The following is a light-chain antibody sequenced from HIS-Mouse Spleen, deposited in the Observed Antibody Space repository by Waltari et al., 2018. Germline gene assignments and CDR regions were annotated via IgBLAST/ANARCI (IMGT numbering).Light chain of an antibody. CDR2: DAS. CDR3: QQYDNLPYT. J-gene: IGKJ2*01. CDR1: QDISNY. Sequence: DIQMTKSPSSLPASVGDRVTITCQASQDISNYLNWYQQKPGKDPKLLIYDASNLETGVPSRFSGSGSGTDFTFTISSLQPEDIATYYCQQYDNLPYTFGQGTKLEIK. V-gene: IGKV1-33*01.